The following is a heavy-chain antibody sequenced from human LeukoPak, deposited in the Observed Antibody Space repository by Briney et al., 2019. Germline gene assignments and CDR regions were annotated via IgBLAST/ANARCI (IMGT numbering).Heavy chain of an antibody. V-gene: IGHV4-30-4*07. D-gene: IGHD2-15*01. CDR3: ARDSYCSGGSCRHAFDI. Sequence: SETLSLTCAVSGGSISSGGYSWSWIRQPPGKGLEWIGYIYYSGSTYYNPSLKSRVTISVDTSKNQFSLKLSSVTAADTAVYYCARDSYCSGGSCRHAFDIWGQGTMVTVSS. CDR2: IYYSGST. J-gene: IGHJ3*02. CDR1: GGSISSGGYS.